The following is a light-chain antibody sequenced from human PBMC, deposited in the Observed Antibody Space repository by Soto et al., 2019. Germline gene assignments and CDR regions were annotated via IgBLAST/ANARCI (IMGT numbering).Light chain of an antibody. J-gene: IGKJ5*01. CDR1: QDISNY. CDR3: QQYNSYPIT. Sequence: DIQMTQSPSSLSASVGDRXXXXXXASQDISNYLNWYQQKPGKAPKLLIYDASILETGVPSRFSGGGSGTDFTFTISSLQPEDIATYYCQQYNSYPITFGQGTRLEIK. V-gene: IGKV1-33*01. CDR2: DAS.